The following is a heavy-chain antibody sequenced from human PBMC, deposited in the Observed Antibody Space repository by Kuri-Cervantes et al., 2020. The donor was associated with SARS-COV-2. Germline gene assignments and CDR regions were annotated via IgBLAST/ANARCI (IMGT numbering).Heavy chain of an antibody. CDR1: GFTFSSYS. Sequence: GESLKISCAASGFTFSSYSMNWVRQAPGKGLEWVSSISSSSSYIYYADSVKGRFTISRDNAKNSLYLQMNSLRAEDTAVYYCARDDGGYSYGRAPFDYWGLGTLVTVSS. CDR2: ISSSSSYI. CDR3: ARDDGGYSYGRAPFDY. V-gene: IGHV3-21*01. J-gene: IGHJ4*02. D-gene: IGHD5-18*01.